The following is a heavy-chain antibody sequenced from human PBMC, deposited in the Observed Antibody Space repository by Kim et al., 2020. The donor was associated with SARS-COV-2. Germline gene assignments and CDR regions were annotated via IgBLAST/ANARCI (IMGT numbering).Heavy chain of an antibody. J-gene: IGHJ6*02. CDR1: GYTFTSYG. Sequence: ASVKVSCKASGYTFTSYGISWVRQAPGQGLEWMGWISAYNGNTNYAQKLQGRVTMTTDTSTSTAYMELRSLRSDDTAVYYCARAVADSSGWYYHYYYGMDVWGQGTTVTVSS. V-gene: IGHV1-18*01. CDR2: ISAYNGNT. D-gene: IGHD6-19*01. CDR3: ARAVADSSGWYYHYYYGMDV.